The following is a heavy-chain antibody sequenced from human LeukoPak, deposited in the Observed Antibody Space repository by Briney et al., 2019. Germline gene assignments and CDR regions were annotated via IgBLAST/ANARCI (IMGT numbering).Heavy chain of an antibody. CDR2: IYYSGST. D-gene: IGHD5-18*01. CDR3: ARGVRYSYGQNYYYYGMDV. CDR1: SGSISSGGYY. Sequence: SETLSLTCTVSSGSISSGGYYWSWIRQHPGKGLEWIGYIYYSGSTYYNPSLKSRVTISVDTSKNQFSLKLSSVTAADTAVYYCARGVRYSYGQNYYYYGMDVWGQGTTVTVSS. V-gene: IGHV4-31*03. J-gene: IGHJ6*02.